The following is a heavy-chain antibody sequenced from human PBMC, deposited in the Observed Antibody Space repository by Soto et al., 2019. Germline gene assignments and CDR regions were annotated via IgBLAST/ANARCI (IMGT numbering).Heavy chain of an antibody. CDR3: ARVVLVWSGYTINYGMDV. Sequence: SETLSLTCTVSGGSISSGDYYWSWIRQPPGKGLEWIGYIYYSGSTYYNPSLKSRVTISVDTSKNQFSLKLSSVTAADTAVYYCARVVLVWSGYTINYGMDVWGQGTTVTVSS. V-gene: IGHV4-30-4*01. D-gene: IGHD3-3*01. CDR1: GGSISSGDYY. CDR2: IYYSGST. J-gene: IGHJ6*02.